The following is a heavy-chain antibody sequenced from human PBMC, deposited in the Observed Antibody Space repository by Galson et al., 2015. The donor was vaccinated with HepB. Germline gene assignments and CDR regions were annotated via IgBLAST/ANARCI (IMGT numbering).Heavy chain of an antibody. CDR2: ISGSGADT. D-gene: IGHD6-13*01. CDR1: GFTFSNFA. J-gene: IGHJ4*02. CDR3: AKDQGSSSWYYPFDS. V-gene: IGHV3-23*01. Sequence: SLRLSCAASGFTFSNFAMSWVRQAPGKGLEWVSAISGSGADTYYADSVKGRFTISRDNSKNTLYLQMNSLRAEDTAVYYCAKDQGSSSWYYPFDSWGQGTLVTVSS.